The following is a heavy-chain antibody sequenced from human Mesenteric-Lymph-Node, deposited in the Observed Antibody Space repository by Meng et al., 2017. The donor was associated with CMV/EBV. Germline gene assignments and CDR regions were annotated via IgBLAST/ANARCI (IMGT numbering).Heavy chain of an antibody. CDR1: GGSVFDDTYY. D-gene: IGHD3-16*01. J-gene: IGHJ4*02. CDR2: TNVYYSGIT. V-gene: IGHV4-61*01. Sequence: ESLKISCTVSGGSVFDDTYYWGWIRQPPGKGLGWIGYTNVYYSGITNYNPSLTSRVTISLDTSKNQFSLRLTSVTAADTAVYYCARIARDRLGWDFDYWGQGTLVTVSS. CDR3: ARIARDRLGWDFDY.